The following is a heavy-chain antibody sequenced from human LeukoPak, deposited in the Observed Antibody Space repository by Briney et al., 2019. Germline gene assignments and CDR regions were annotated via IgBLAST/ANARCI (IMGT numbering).Heavy chain of an antibody. V-gene: IGHV1-69*06. Sequence: ASVKVSCKASGGTFSSYAISWVRQAPGQGLEWMGGIIPIFGTANYAQKFQGRVTITADKSTSTAYMELSSLRSEDTAVYYCAKDPQPWEPHYFHYWGQGTLVTVSS. CDR1: GGTFSSYA. J-gene: IGHJ4*02. CDR3: AKDPQPWEPHYFHY. CDR2: IIPIFGTA. D-gene: IGHD1-26*01.